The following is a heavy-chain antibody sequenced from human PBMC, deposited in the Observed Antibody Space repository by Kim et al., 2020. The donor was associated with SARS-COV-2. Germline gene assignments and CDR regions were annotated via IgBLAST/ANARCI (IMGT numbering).Heavy chain of an antibody. CDR2: ISYDGSNK. CDR3: AKGAMVLFRAPRSGRWPSRKYYYGMDV. Sequence: GGSLRLSCAASGFTFSSYGMHWVRQAPGKGLEWVAVISYDGSNKYYADSVKGRFTISRDNSKNTLYLQMNSLRAEDTAVYYCAKGAMVLFRAPRSGRWPSRKYYYGMDVWGQGTTVTVSS. V-gene: IGHV3-30*18. J-gene: IGHJ6*02. D-gene: IGHD5-18*01. CDR1: GFTFSSYG.